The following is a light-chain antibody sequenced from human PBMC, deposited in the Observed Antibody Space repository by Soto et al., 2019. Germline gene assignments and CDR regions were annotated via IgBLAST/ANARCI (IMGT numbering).Light chain of an antibody. CDR2: AAS. CDR1: QGITNW. J-gene: IGKJ4*01. Sequence: DIQMTQSPSSLSASVGDRVTITCRASQGITNWLAWYQQKPGEAPKLLIYAASTLYGGVPSRFSGSGSGTDFALTITSLQAEDFATYYCQQLNAYPHNFGGGTKVDI. CDR3: QQLNAYPHN. V-gene: IGKV1-12*01.